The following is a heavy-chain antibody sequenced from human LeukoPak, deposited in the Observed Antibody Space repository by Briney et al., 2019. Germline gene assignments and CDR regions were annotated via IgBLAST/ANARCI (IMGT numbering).Heavy chain of an antibody. CDR2: ISGSGGST. V-gene: IGHV3-23*01. J-gene: IGHJ3*02. Sequence: GGSLRLSCAASGFTFSSYAMSWVRQAPGKGLEWVSAISGSGGSTYYADSVTGRLTLSRDNSKNPLYLQMNSLRAEDTAVYYCAKDWWYCSGGSCPLDAFDIWGQGTMVTVSS. CDR1: GFTFSSYA. D-gene: IGHD2-15*01. CDR3: AKDWWYCSGGSCPLDAFDI.